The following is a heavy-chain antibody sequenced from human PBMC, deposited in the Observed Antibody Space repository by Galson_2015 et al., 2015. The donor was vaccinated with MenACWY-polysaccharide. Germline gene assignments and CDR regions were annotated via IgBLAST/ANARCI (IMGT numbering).Heavy chain of an antibody. V-gene: IGHV3-48*03. Sequence: SLRLSCASSRFTFSSYEMNWVRQAPGKGLEWLSYIDTSGTTIHYADSVKGRFTISRNNAQGSLYLQMNSLRAEDTAVYYCARDGTPSLAGHVYFDSWGQGTPVTVSS. J-gene: IGHJ4*02. CDR2: IDTSGTTI. D-gene: IGHD6-13*01. CDR1: RFTFSSYE. CDR3: ARDGTPSLAGHVYFDS.